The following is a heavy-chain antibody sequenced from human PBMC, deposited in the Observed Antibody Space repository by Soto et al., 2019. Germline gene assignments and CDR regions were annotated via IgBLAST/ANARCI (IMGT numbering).Heavy chain of an antibody. D-gene: IGHD3-3*01. CDR3: ARSYYDFWSRYHYYYYGMDV. J-gene: IGHJ6*02. CDR2: IIPIFGTA. Sequence: SVKVSRKAFGGTFSSYAISRVLQAPGQGLEWLGGIIPIFGTANYAQKFQGRVTITADESTSTAYMELSSLRSEDTAVYYCARSYYDFWSRYHYYYYGMDVWGQGTTVTLSS. CDR1: GGTFSSYA. V-gene: IGHV1-69*13.